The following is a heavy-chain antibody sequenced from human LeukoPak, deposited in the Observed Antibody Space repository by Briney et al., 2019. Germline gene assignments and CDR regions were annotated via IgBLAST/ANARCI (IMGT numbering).Heavy chain of an antibody. V-gene: IGHV3-23*01. Sequence: GGSLRLSCAASGFTFSSYAMSWFRKAPGKGLEWVSAISGSGGSTYYADSVKGRFTTSTDSSKKTLYLQMNSLTAEDTAVYYCATRITMIVVVIFADAEYFQHWGQGTLVTVSS. D-gene: IGHD3-22*01. CDR2: ISGSGGST. CDR3: ATRITMIVVVIFADAEYFQH. CDR1: GFTFSSYA. J-gene: IGHJ1*01.